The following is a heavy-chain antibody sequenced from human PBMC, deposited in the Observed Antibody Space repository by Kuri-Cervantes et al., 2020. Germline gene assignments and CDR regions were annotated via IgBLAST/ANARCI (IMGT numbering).Heavy chain of an antibody. J-gene: IGHJ4*02. D-gene: IGHD1-7*01. Sequence: AGSLRLSCAASGLTFSDYYMSWISQAPGKGLEWVSYISSSGSTIYYADSVKGRFTISRDNAKNSLYLQMNSLRAEDTAVYYCAIAPNNWNYYLDYFDYWGQGTLVTVSS. CDR3: AIAPNNWNYYLDYFDY. V-gene: IGHV3-11*04. CDR1: GLTFSDYY. CDR2: ISSSGSTI.